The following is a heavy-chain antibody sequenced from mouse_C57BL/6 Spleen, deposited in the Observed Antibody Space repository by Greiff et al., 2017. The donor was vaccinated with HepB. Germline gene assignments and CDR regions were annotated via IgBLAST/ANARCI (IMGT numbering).Heavy chain of an antibody. J-gene: IGHJ1*03. CDR2: IDPANGNT. D-gene: IGHD1-1*01. CDR3: ARSSITTVVAHWYFDV. Sequence: VQLQQSVAELVRPGASVKLSCTASGFNIKNTYMHWVKQRPEQGLEWIGRIDPANGNTKYAPKFQGKATITADTSSNTAYLQLSSLTSEDTAIYYCARSSITTVVAHWYFDVWGTGTTVTVSS. V-gene: IGHV14-3*01. CDR1: GFNIKNTY.